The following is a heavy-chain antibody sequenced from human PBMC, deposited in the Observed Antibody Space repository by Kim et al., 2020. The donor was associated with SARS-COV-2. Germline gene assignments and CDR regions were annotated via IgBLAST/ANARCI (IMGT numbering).Heavy chain of an antibody. V-gene: IGHV3-30*04. D-gene: IGHD3-10*01. CDR1: GFMFRSYA. CDR2: ISFITINE. CDR3: VRDPGGREFDH. J-gene: IGHJ1*01. Sequence: GGSLRLSCVASGFMFRSYAFHWVRQAPGKGLEWVAGISFITINEYYRDSVKGRFTISRDDSESSLYLQMNSLRPEDTATYFCVRDPGGREFDHWGQGALVTVSS.